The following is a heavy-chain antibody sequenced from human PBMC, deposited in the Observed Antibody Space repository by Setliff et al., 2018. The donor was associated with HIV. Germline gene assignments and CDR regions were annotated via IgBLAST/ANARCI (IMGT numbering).Heavy chain of an antibody. CDR1: GYTFSNYD. D-gene: IGHD2-8*01. CDR3: ARVINAYCTSGACYGY. J-gene: IGHJ4*02. V-gene: IGHV1-8*02. CDR2: MNPNSGST. Sequence: ASVKVSCKASGYTFSNYDINWVRQATGQGLEWMGWMNPNSGSTGYAQQFQGRVTMTRNTSINTAYLDLSGLRSEDTAIYYCARVINAYCTSGACYGYWGQGTLVTVSS.